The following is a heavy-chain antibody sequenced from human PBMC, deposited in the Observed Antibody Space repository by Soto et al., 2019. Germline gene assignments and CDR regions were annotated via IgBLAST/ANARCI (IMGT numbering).Heavy chain of an antibody. CDR3: TRATYYRYYFDV. J-gene: IGHJ4*01. D-gene: IGHD3-10*01. V-gene: IGHV4-59*01. Sequence: PSETLSLTCTVSGGSINNYYLSWIRQSPGKGLEWIGYIYYSGTTNYNPSLKSRVTISIDRSENQFSLKVSSVTAADTAVYFCTRATYYRYYFDVWGHGTL. CDR2: IYYSGTT. CDR1: GGSINNYY.